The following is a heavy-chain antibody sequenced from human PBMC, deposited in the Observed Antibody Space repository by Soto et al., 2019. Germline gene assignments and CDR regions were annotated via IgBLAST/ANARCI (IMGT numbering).Heavy chain of an antibody. Sequence: EVQLVESGGGLVQPGGSLRLSCAASGFTFRSYWMSWVRQAPGKGLEWVANINQDGSEKYYVDSVKGRFTISRDNAKNSLYLQMNSLRAEDTAVYYCARDSKMYSGSHWGGGDYWGQGTLVTVSS. J-gene: IGHJ4*02. D-gene: IGHD1-26*01. CDR2: INQDGSEK. CDR1: GFTFRSYW. CDR3: ARDSKMYSGSHWGGGDY. V-gene: IGHV3-7*01.